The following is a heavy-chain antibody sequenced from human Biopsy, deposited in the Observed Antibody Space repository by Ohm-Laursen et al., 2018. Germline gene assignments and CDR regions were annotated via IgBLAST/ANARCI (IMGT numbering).Heavy chain of an antibody. CDR3: ARGPRIAAVAYFDP. CDR1: GGSISNYY. CDR2: IYSSGST. Sequence: SDTPSLTCTVSGGSISNYYWSWIRQPAGKGLEWIGRIYSSGSTNYNPSLKSRVTMSVDTSKNQFSLILSSMTAADTAVYYCARGPRIAAVAYFDPWGQGTLVTVSS. V-gene: IGHV4-4*07. J-gene: IGHJ5*02. D-gene: IGHD6-13*01.